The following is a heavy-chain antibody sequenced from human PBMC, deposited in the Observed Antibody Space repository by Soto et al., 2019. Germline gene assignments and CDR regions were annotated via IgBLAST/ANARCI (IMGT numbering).Heavy chain of an antibody. CDR2: IYYSGST. J-gene: IGHJ6*02. V-gene: IGHV4-31*03. Sequence: KPSETLSLTCTVSGGSISSGGYYWSWIRQHPGKGLEWIGYIYYSGSTYYNPSLKSRVTISVDTSKNQFSLKLSSVTAADTAVYYCAKYSNEQHYYYYYGMDVWGQGTTVTVSS. D-gene: IGHD4-4*01. CDR3: AKYSNEQHYYYYYGMDV. CDR1: GGSISSGGYY.